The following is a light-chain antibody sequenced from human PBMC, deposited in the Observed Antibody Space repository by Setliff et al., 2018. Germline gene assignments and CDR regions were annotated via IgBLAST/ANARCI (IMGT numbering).Light chain of an antibody. Sequence: QSALAQPASVSGSPGQSITISCTGTSSDVGTYNYVSWYQQHPGKAPKLMIYDVSKRPSGVSNRFSGSKSGNTASLTISGLQAEDEADYYCSSYTSSRTLVFGSGTKVTV. CDR3: SSYTSSRTLV. V-gene: IGLV2-14*03. CDR2: DVS. CDR1: SSDVGTYNY. J-gene: IGLJ1*01.